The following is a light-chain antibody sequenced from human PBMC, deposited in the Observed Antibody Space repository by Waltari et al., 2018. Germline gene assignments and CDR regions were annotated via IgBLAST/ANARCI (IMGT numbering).Light chain of an antibody. CDR2: DAS. CDR3: QMYVRLPVT. Sequence: SCSASQRVGRALAWYQQKPGQAPRLLIYDASSRATGISDKFSGSGSGTDFSLTISRVEPEDFAVYFCQMYVRLPVTFGQGTKVEVK. CDR1: QRVGRA. V-gene: IGKV3-20*01. J-gene: IGKJ1*01.